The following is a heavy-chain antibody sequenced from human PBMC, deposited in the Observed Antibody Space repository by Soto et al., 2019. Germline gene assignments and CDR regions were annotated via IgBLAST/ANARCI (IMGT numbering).Heavy chain of an antibody. V-gene: IGHV1-69*13. J-gene: IGHJ4*02. CDR3: ARGNIAVAGRIDY. Sequence: SVKVSCKASGGTFSSYAISWVRQAPGQGLEWMGGIIPIFGTANCAQKFQGRVTITADESTSTAYMELSSLRSEDTAVYYCARGNIAVAGRIDYWGQGTLVTVSS. CDR1: GGTFSSYA. CDR2: IIPIFGTA. D-gene: IGHD6-19*01.